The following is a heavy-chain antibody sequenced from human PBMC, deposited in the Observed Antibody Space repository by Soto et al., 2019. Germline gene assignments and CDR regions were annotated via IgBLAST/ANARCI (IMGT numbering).Heavy chain of an antibody. Sequence: XXTLSLTFTVSGGSISSSTYYWGCIRQPPGKGLEWIVSIYYSGSTFYNPSLKSRVTISVDTSKNQFSLSLSSVPAADMAVYYCAALTGYYYYYMDVWGKGTTVTVSS. CDR1: GGSISSSTYY. CDR3: AALTGYYYYYMDV. V-gene: IGHV4-39*01. CDR2: IYYSGST. D-gene: IGHD3-9*01. J-gene: IGHJ6*03.